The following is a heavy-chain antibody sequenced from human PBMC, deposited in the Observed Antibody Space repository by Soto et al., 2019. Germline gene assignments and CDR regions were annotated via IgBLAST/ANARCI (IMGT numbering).Heavy chain of an antibody. CDR1: GYSISAAQW. Sequence: PSETLSLTCAVSGYSISAAQWCGWVRLPPGKGLEWIGEISHTGTNNYNPSLKSRVTMSVDKPKNQFSLNLTSVTAADTAVYYVARAISSRYEHFAYWGKGTVVTVSS. V-gene: IGHV4-4*02. J-gene: IGHJ4*02. CDR3: ARAISSRYEHFAY. D-gene: IGHD5-12*01. CDR2: ISHTGTN.